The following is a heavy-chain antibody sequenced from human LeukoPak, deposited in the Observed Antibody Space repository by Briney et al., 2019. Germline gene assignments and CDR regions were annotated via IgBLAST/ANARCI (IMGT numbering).Heavy chain of an antibody. V-gene: IGHV1-24*01. D-gene: IGHD2-2*01. CDR3: ATGVFCATTTCPGYQHYYYFMDV. CDR1: GFTLTDLS. Sequence: ASVKVSCKVSGFTLTDLSMHWVRQAPGKGLEWVGGFDRKNGDTIYAQRFRGRVTLTEDTSTGTAYMDLSSLSADDTAVYYCATGVFCATTTCPGYQHYYYFMDVWGKGTTVTVSS. J-gene: IGHJ6*03. CDR2: FDRKNGDT.